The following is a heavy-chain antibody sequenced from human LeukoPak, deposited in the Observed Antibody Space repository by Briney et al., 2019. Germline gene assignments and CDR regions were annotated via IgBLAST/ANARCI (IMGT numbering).Heavy chain of an antibody. Sequence: SETLSLTCAVYGGSFSGYYWSWIRQPPGKGLEWIGEINHSGSTNYNPSLKSRVTISVDTSKNQFSLKLSSVTAADTAVYYCARERSAYYYGSGPIDPWGQGTLVTVSS. CDR2: INHSGST. CDR3: ARERSAYYYGSGPIDP. D-gene: IGHD3-10*01. J-gene: IGHJ5*02. V-gene: IGHV4-34*01. CDR1: GGSFSGYY.